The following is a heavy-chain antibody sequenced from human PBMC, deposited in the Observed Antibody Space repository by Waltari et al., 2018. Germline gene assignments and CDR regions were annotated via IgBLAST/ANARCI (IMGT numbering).Heavy chain of an antibody. V-gene: IGHV1-18*01. CDR2: IYVYNENT. Sequence: QVRLTQSGSDVKEPGASVKVSCKASGYKFRDYGISWVRQAPGQGLGWMGWIYVYNENTRVAEKFEDRVTLTTDKVTETVYMDLTDLRPDDTAVYYCARVVTGVHEVNDNWGQGTLVTVSS. D-gene: IGHD3-16*02. J-gene: IGHJ4*02. CDR3: ARVVTGVHEVNDN. CDR1: GYKFRDYG.